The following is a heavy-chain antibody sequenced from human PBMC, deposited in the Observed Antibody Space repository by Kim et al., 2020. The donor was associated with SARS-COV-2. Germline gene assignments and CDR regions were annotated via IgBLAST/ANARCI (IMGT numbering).Heavy chain of an antibody. Sequence: GGSLRLSCAASGFTFSSYGMHWVRQAPGKGLEWVAVISYDGSNKYYADSVKGRFTISRDNPKNTLYLQMNSLRAEDTAVYYCAKDLRSGWAMGAFDIWG. CDR3: AKDLRSGWAMGAFDI. D-gene: IGHD6-19*01. CDR1: GFTFSSYG. CDR2: ISYDGSNK. V-gene: IGHV3-30*18. J-gene: IGHJ3*02.